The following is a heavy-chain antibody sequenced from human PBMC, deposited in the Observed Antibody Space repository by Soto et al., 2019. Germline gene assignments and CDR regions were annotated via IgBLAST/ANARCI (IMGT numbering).Heavy chain of an antibody. CDR1: GFSLSTSGMC. CDR2: IDWEDDK. CDR3: ARVRHSGTYSYYYGMDV. J-gene: IGHJ6*02. D-gene: IGHD1-26*01. Sequence: SGPTLVNPTQTLTLTCTFSGFSLSTSGMCVSWIRQPPGKALEWLALIDWEDDKYYRTSLKTRLTVSKDTSKNQVVLTMTNMDPVDTATYYCARVRHSGTYSYYYGMDVWGQGTTVTVSS. V-gene: IGHV2-70*01.